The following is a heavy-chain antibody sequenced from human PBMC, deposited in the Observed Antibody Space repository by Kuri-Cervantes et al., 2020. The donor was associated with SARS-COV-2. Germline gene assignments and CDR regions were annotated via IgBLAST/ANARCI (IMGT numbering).Heavy chain of an antibody. CDR3: AREVRGYHYGYFDY. Sequence: TVSGGSISSSSYYWRWNRQPPREGLEWIGSINYSGSTYYNLSLKSRVTISVDTSKNQFSLKLRSVTAADTALYYCAREVRGYHYGYFDYWGQGTMVTVSS. V-gene: IGHV4-39*02. CDR1: GGSISSSSYY. J-gene: IGHJ4*01. CDR2: INYSGST. D-gene: IGHD5-18*01.